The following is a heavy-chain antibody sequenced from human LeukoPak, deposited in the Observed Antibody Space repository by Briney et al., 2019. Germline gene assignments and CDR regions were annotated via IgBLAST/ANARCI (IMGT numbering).Heavy chain of an antibody. CDR1: GFTFSSYA. J-gene: IGHJ2*01. CDR3: AKGSYYDSSGYYFTNWYIDL. D-gene: IGHD3-22*01. Sequence: GGSLRLSCAASGFTFSSYAMHWVRQAPGKGLEWVAVISYDGSNKYYADSVKGRFTISRDNSKNTLYLQMNSPRAEDTAIYYCAKGSYYDSSGYYFTNWYIDLWGRGTLVTVSS. CDR2: ISYDGSNK. V-gene: IGHV3-30*04.